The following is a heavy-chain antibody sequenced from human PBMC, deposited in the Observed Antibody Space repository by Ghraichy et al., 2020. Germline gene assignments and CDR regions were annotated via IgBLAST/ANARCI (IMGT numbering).Heavy chain of an antibody. CDR1: GFTFSSYA. CDR3: AKDRLPTRRGVDY. Sequence: GGSLRLSCTASGFTFSSYAVSWVRQAPGKGLEWVSAISGSGGTTYYADSVKGRFTISRDNSKNTLWLQMNSLRAEDTAVYFCAKDRLPTRRGVDYWGQGTLVTVSS. V-gene: IGHV3-23*01. J-gene: IGHJ4*02. CDR2: ISGSGGTT. D-gene: IGHD6-6*01.